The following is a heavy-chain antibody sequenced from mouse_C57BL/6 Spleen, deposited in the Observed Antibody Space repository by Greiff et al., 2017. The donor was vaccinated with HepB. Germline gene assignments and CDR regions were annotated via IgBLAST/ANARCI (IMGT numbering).Heavy chain of an antibody. CDR2: INPSSGYT. J-gene: IGHJ4*01. D-gene: IGHD1-1*01. Sequence: QVQLQQSGAELARPGASVKMSCKASGYTFTSYTMHWVKQRPGQGLEWIGYINPSSGYTKYNQKFKDKATLTADKSSSTAYMQLSSLTSEDSAVYYCAREDLYGSSYDYAMDYWGQGTSVTVSS. CDR3: AREDLYGSSYDYAMDY. CDR1: GYTFTSYT. V-gene: IGHV1-4*01.